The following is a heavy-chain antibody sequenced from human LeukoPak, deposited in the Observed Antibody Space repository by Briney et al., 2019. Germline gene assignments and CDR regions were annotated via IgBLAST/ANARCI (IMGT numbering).Heavy chain of an antibody. J-gene: IGHJ4*02. D-gene: IGHD3-10*01. V-gene: IGHV4-39*01. CDR1: GGSISSSSYY. CDR2: IYYSGST. CDR3: ATGSYYNVGFDY. Sequence: SETLPLTCTVSGGSISSSSYYWGWIRQPPGKGLEWIGSIYYSGSTYYNPSLKSRVTISVDTSKNQFSLKLSSVTAADTAVYYCATGSYYNVGFDYWGQGTLVTVSS.